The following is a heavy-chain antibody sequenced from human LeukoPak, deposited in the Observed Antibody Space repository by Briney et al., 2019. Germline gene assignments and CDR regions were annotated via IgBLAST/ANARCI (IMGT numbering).Heavy chain of an antibody. CDR1: GGSISSYY. D-gene: IGHD1-26*01. CDR3: ARGPQRWELLGRGLRVDY. J-gene: IGHJ4*02. CDR2: INHSGST. V-gene: IGHV4-34*01. Sequence: KSSETLSLTCTVSGGSISSYYWSWIRQPPGKGLEWIGEINHSGSTNYNPSLKSRVTISVDTSKNQFSLKLSSVTAADTAVYYCARGPQRWELLGRGLRVDYWGQGTLVTVSS.